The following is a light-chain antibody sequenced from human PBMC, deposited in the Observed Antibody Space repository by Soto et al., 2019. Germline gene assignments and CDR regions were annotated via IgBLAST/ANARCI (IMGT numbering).Light chain of an antibody. CDR2: AAS. Sequence: DIQMTQSPSSLSASVGDRVTITCRASQTIIRYLNWYQQKPGKAPKRLIYAASSLQSGVPSRFSGSGSGTEFTPTISSLQPEDFATYYCLQHYDYSWTFGQGTKVDIK. V-gene: IGKV1-17*01. CDR3: LQHYDYSWT. J-gene: IGKJ1*01. CDR1: QTIIRY.